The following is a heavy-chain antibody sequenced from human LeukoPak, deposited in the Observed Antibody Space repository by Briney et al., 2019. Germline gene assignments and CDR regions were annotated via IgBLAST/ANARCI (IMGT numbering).Heavy chain of an antibody. V-gene: IGHV4-39*01. J-gene: IGHJ4*02. Sequence: SETLSLTCTVSGDSIRNTNHYWGWIRQPPGKGLEWIGTIYYVGNTYYTPSLKIRVTMSVDTTKNQFSLKLTSVTAADTAVYYCAGPISSWFRSFDSWGPGTMVTVSS. CDR3: AGPISSWFRSFDS. CDR2: IYYVGNT. CDR1: GDSIRNTNHY. D-gene: IGHD6-13*01.